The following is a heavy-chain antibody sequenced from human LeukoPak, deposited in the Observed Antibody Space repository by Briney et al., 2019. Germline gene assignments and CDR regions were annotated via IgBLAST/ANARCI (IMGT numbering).Heavy chain of an antibody. V-gene: IGHV3-48*02. J-gene: IGHJ2*01. CDR3: ARIIGYSSGWYGDHWYFDL. D-gene: IGHD6-19*01. CDR1: GFTFSSYS. Sequence: PGGSLRLSCAASGFTFSSYSMNWVRQAPGKGLEWVSDSVKGRFTISRDNAKNSLYLQMNSLRDEDTAVYYCARIIGYSSGWYGDHWYFDLWGRGTLVTVSS.